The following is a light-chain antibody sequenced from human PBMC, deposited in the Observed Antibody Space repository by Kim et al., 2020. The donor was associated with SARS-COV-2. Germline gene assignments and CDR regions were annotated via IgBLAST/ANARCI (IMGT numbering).Light chain of an antibody. CDR2: DVS. J-gene: IGLJ2*01. V-gene: IGLV2-14*03. Sequence: GLSIAISAPGTSSDVGGYNYVPWYQQHPGKAPKLMIYDVSNRPSGVSNRFSGSKSGNTASLTISGLQAEDEADYYCSSYTSSSTGVFGGGTQLTVL. CDR1: SSDVGGYNY. CDR3: SSYTSSSTGV.